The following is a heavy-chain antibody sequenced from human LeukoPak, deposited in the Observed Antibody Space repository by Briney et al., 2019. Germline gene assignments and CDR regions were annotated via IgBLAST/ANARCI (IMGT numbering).Heavy chain of an antibody. CDR3: AKITSLTDYFDY. CDR1: GFTINNYG. Sequence: PGRSLRLSCAASGFTINNYGIHWVRQAPGKGLEWVAVMSYDESKNKYVDSVEGRFTLSRDDSKNTVYLQMNSLRAEDTAVYCCAKITSLTDYFDYWGQGTLVTVSS. CDR2: MSYDESKN. J-gene: IGHJ4*02. V-gene: IGHV3-30*18.